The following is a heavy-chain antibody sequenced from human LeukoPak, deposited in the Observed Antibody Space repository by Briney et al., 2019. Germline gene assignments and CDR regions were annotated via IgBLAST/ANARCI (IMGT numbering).Heavy chain of an antibody. CDR2: IYHSGST. CDR1: GGSISSGDYY. V-gene: IGHV4-30-2*01. Sequence: SETLSLTCTVSGGSISSGDYYWSWIRQPPGKGLEWIGYIYHSGSTYYNPSLKSRVTISVDRSKNQFSLKLSSVTAADTAVYYCARARRRPYMVRGPSGAFDIWGQGTMVTVSS. J-gene: IGHJ3*02. D-gene: IGHD3-10*01. CDR3: ARARRRPYMVRGPSGAFDI.